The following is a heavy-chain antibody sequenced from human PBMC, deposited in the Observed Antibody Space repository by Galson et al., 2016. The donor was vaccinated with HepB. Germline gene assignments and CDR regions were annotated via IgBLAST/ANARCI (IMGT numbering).Heavy chain of an antibody. CDR3: AKGGYFDWFDY. CDR1: GFTFTTYA. J-gene: IGHJ4*02. CDR2: LSNSGGST. D-gene: IGHD3-9*01. V-gene: IGHV3-23*01. Sequence: SLRLSCAVSGFTFTTYAMSWVRQAPGKGLEWVSSLSNSGGSTYYADSVKGRFTISRDNSKNTLCLQMNSLRAEDTAVYYCAKGGYFDWFDYWGQGTLVIVSS.